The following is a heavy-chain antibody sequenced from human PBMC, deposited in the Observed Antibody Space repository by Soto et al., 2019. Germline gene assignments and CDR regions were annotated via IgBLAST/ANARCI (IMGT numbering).Heavy chain of an antibody. CDR2: TYPGDSDS. CDR3: ARGYCSGGSCSPFGY. CDR1: GYSFITYW. D-gene: IGHD2-15*01. J-gene: IGHJ4*02. Sequence: GESLKISCTASGYSFITYWIGWVRQMPGKGLEWLGVTYPGDSDSRYSPSFQGLVTISADKSVSTAYLKLSSVTAADTAVYYCARGYCSGGSCSPFGYWGQGTLVTVSS. V-gene: IGHV5-51*01.